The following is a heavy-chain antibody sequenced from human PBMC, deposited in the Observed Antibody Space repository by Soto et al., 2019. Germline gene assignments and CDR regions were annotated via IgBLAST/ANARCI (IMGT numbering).Heavy chain of an antibody. D-gene: IGHD6-6*01. CDR2: ISAYNGNT. Sequence: ASVKVSCKASGYTFTSYGISWVRQAPGQGLEWKGWISAYNGNTNYAQKLQGRVTMTTDTSTSTAYMELRSLRSDDTAVYYCARGKYSSSSMGYYYYYYMDVWGKGTTVTVSS. CDR1: GYTFTSYG. J-gene: IGHJ6*03. V-gene: IGHV1-18*01. CDR3: ARGKYSSSSMGYYYYYYMDV.